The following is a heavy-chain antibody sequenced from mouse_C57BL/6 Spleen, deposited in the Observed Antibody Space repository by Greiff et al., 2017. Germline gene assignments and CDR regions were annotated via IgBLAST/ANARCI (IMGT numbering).Heavy chain of an antibody. D-gene: IGHD2-2*01. Sequence: QVQLQQSGAELVMPGASVKLSCKASGYTFTSYWMHWVKQRPGQGLEWIGEIDPSDSYTNYNQKFKGQSTLTVEKSSSTAYMQLSSLTYEDSAVYYLTRRDSTMVTTGDYYAMDYWGQGTSVTVSS. CDR3: TRRDSTMVTTGDYYAMDY. CDR2: IDPSDSYT. CDR1: GYTFTSYW. V-gene: IGHV1-69*01. J-gene: IGHJ4*01.